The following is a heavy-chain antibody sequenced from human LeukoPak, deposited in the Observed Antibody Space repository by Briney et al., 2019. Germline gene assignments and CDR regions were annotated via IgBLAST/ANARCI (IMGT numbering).Heavy chain of an antibody. CDR3: ARVPESEDTFEGALDI. CDR1: GFTFSNYE. V-gene: IGHV3-48*03. Sequence: PGGSLRLSCAASGFTFSNYEMNWVRQAPGKGLEWVSYIGSRGNTLYYTDSVRGRFTISRDNARNSLYLQMNSLRVEDTAVYYCARVPESEDTFEGALDIWGLGTMVTVSS. D-gene: IGHD3-16*01. J-gene: IGHJ3*02. CDR2: IGSRGNTL.